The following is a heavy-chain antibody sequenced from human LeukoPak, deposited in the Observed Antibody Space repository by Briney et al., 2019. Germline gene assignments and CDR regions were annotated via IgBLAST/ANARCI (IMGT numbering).Heavy chain of an antibody. CDR3: ARGNSGYDYFDS. CDR1: GFIFSDYY. D-gene: IGHD5-12*01. Sequence: PGGSLRLSCAAYGFIFSDYYMSWIRQAPGKGLEWVSYISSSGSTIHYADSVKGRFTISRDNAKNSLYLQMNSLRAEDTAVYYCARGNSGYDYFDSWGQGTLVTVSS. J-gene: IGHJ4*02. V-gene: IGHV3-11*01. CDR2: ISSSGSTI.